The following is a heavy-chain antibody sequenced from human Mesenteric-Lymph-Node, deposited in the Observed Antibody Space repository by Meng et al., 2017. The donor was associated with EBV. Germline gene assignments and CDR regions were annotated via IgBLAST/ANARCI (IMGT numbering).Heavy chain of an antibody. CDR2: IDPNSGDT. V-gene: IGHV1-2*06. J-gene: IGHJ4*02. Sequence: VQRVQSGTEVTEPGAAVKVSCKASGYTFTNYYITWVRQAPGQGLEWMGRIDPNSGDTDYAQKFQARVTMTRDTSIRTAYMELDSLRSDDTAVYYCASTILVPGPDSWGQGTLVTVSS. CDR3: ASTILVPGPDS. CDR1: GYTFTNYY. D-gene: IGHD2-2*01.